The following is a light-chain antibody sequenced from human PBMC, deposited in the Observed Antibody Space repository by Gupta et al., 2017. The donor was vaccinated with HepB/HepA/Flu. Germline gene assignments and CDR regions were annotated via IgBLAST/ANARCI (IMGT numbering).Light chain of an antibody. V-gene: IGLV2-14*03. CDR3: SSSTRSSTLVV. Sequence: QSALTQPASVSGSPGQSITISCTGTSSDIGAFNYVSWYQQYPGRAPKLMIYDVSTRPSGVSNRFSGSKSVNTASLTISGLQAEDEADYYCSSSTRSSTLVVFGGGTKLTVL. CDR2: DVS. J-gene: IGLJ3*02. CDR1: SSDIGAFNY.